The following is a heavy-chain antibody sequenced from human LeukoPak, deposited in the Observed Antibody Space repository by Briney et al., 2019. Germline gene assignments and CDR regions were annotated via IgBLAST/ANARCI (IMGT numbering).Heavy chain of an antibody. D-gene: IGHD3-22*01. V-gene: IGHV3-72*01. J-gene: IGHJ4*02. CDR1: GFTFSDHY. Sequence: GGSLRLSCAASGFTFSDHYMDWVRQAPGKGLEWVGRSRNKANSYTTEYAASVKGRFTISRDGSKNSLYLQMNSLKTEGTAVYYCARVRSGYYYFDYWGQGTLVTVSS. CDR3: ARVRSGYYYFDY. CDR2: SRNKANSYTT.